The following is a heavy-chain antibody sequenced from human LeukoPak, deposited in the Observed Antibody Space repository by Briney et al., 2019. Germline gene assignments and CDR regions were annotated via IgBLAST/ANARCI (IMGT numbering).Heavy chain of an antibody. CDR3: ASEVVTSIEYFQH. J-gene: IGHJ1*01. V-gene: IGHV4-4*07. CDR2: IYYSGST. D-gene: IGHD2-21*02. Sequence: SETLSLTCTVSGDSISSYYWSWIRQPAGKGLEWIGRIYYSGSTNYNPSLKSRVTISVDTSKNQFSLKLRSVTAADTAVYYCASEVVTSIEYFQHWGQGTLVTVSS. CDR1: GDSISSYY.